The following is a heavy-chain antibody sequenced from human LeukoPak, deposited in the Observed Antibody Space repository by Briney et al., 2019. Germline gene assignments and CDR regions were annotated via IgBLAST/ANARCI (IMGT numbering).Heavy chain of an antibody. D-gene: IGHD3-22*01. Sequence: PGGSLRLSCAASGFTFSSYAMSWVRQSPGKGLEWVSAISGSGGSTYYADSVKGRFSISRDNSKNTLYLQMTSLRAEDTAIYYCAKDRGFNYYDSSGYRGPWWGQGTLVTVSA. V-gene: IGHV3-23*01. CDR1: GFTFSSYA. CDR2: ISGSGGST. CDR3: AKDRGFNYYDSSGYRGPW. J-gene: IGHJ4*02.